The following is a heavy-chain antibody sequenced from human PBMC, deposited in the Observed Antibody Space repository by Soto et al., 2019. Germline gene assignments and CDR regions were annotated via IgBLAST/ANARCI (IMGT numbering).Heavy chain of an antibody. CDR2: DNDSRST. J-gene: IGHJ4*02. V-gene: IGHV4-34*01. CDR3: ARLDHY. CDR1: IGSFSGYY. Sequence: PSETLSLGGAVYIGSFSGYYWGWIRQPPGKGLEWIGEDNDSRSTNYNPSLKSRVTISVDTSNNQVSLKLSSVTAADTAVYYCARLDHYWVQGTLVTVSS.